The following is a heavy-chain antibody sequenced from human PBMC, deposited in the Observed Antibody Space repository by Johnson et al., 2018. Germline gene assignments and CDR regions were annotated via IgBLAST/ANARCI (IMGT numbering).Heavy chain of an antibody. CDR3: AKTLFWSGYQNYYYYYMDV. CDR2: IWYDGSNK. V-gene: IGHV3-33*06. CDR1: GFTFSTYG. D-gene: IGHD3-3*01. J-gene: IGHJ6*03. Sequence: QVQLVQSGGGVVQPGRSLRLSCAASGFTFSTYGMHWVRQAPGKGLAWVAVIWYDGSNKYYAASVKGRFIIPGDNSKNTQYLQMNSLRAGDTAVYYCAKTLFWSGYQNYYYYYMDVWGKGTTVTVPS.